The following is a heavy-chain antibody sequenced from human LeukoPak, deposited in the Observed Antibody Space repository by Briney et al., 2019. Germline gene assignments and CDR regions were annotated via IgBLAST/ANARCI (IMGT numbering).Heavy chain of an antibody. CDR2: ISGSGGST. Sequence: GGSLRLSCAASGFTFSSYAMSWVRQAPGKGLEWVSAISGSGGSTYYADSVEGRFTISRDNSKNTLYLQMNSLRAEDTAVYYCAKGAVPAALYYYYYYMDVWGKGTTVTVSS. CDR1: GFTFSSYA. J-gene: IGHJ6*03. V-gene: IGHV3-23*01. CDR3: AKGAVPAALYYYYYYMDV. D-gene: IGHD2-2*01.